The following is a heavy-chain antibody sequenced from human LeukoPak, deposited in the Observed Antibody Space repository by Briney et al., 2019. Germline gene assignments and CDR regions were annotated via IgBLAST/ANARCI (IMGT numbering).Heavy chain of an antibody. CDR1: GYTLTELS. Sequence: ASVKVSCKVSGYTLTELSMHWVRQAPGKGLEWMGGFDPEDGETIYAQKFQGRVTMTEDTSTDTAYMELSSLRSEDTAVYYCVREPPESYYFDHWGQGTLVTVSS. CDR2: FDPEDGET. V-gene: IGHV1-24*01. CDR3: VREPPESYYFDH. D-gene: IGHD3/OR15-3a*01. J-gene: IGHJ4*02.